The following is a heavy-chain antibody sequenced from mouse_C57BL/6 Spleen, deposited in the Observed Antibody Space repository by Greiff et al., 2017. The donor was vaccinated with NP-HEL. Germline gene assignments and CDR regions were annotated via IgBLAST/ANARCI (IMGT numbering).Heavy chain of an antibody. D-gene: IGHD2-2*01. CDR1: GYTFTSYW. J-gene: IGHJ4*01. CDR3: GRWLRYAMDD. Sequence: QVQLQQPGAELVKPGASVKMSCKASGYTFTSYWITWVKQRPGQGLEWIGDIHPGSGSTNYNETFKSKVTLTVDTSSSTAYMQLSSLTSEDSAVYYCGRWLRYAMDDWGQGTSVTVSS. CDR2: IHPGSGST. V-gene: IGHV1-55*01.